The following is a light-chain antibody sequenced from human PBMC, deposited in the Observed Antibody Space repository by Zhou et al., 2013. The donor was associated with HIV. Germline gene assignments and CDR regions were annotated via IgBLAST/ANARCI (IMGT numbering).Light chain of an antibody. Sequence: IVMTQSPATLSVSPGERATLSCRASQTVNSNLAWYQHKPGQTPRLLFYGASTRATGIPARFSGSGSGTDFTLTISSLQPEDVATYYCQTYDSVPWTFGQGTKVEIK. V-gene: IGKV3-15*01. CDR1: QTVNSN. CDR2: GAS. CDR3: QTYDSVPWT. J-gene: IGKJ1*01.